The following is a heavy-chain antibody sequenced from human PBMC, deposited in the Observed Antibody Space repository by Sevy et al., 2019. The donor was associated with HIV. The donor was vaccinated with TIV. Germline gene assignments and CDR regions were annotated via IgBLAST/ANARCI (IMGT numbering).Heavy chain of an antibody. J-gene: IGHJ6*03. CDR2: ISWNSGSI. V-gene: IGHV3-9*01. Sequence: GGSLRLSCAASGFTFDDYAMHWVRQAPGKGLEWVSGISWNSGSIGYADSVKGRFTISRDNAKNSLYLQMNSLRAEDTALYYCAKDSHPSVYYGDYDISGYMDVWGKGTTVTVSS. CDR3: AKDSHPSVYYGDYDISGYMDV. CDR1: GFTFDDYA. D-gene: IGHD4-17*01.